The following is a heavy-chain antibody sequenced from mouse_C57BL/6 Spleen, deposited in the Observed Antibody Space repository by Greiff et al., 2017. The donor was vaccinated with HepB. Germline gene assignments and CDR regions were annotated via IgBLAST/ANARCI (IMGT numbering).Heavy chain of an antibody. CDR1: GYSFTDYN. CDR2: INPNYGTT. J-gene: IGHJ2*01. V-gene: IGHV1-39*01. CDR3: ARRGYYYGSSYEGYFDY. D-gene: IGHD1-1*01. Sequence: EVQVVESGPELVKPGASVKISCKASGYSFTDYNMNWVKQSNGKSLEWIGVINPNYGTTSYNQKFKGKATLTVDQSSSTAYMQLNSLTSEDSAVYYCARRGYYYGSSYEGYFDYWGQGTTLTVSS.